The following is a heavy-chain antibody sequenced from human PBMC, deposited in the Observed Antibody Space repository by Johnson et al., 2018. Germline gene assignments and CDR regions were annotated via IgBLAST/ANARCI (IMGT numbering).Heavy chain of an antibody. CDR2: ITSSYTI. Sequence: EVQLVESGGGWVQPGGSLRLSCAASGFIFSNSGMNWVRQAPGKGPEWLSYITSSYTIYYADSVKGRFTISRDNAKNSLYLQMNSLRAEDTAVYYCARDLYYDRSGYMGYWGQGTLVIVSS. CDR3: ARDLYYDRSGYMGY. J-gene: IGHJ4*02. CDR1: GFIFSNSG. V-gene: IGHV3-48*04. D-gene: IGHD3-22*01.